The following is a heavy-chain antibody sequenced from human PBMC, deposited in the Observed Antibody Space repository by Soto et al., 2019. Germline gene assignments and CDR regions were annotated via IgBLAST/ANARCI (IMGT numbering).Heavy chain of an antibody. CDR2: IYHSGST. CDR1: GGSISSSNW. V-gene: IGHV4-4*02. J-gene: IGHJ3*01. CDR3: ARARRYYDSSGYFNAFDV. D-gene: IGHD3-22*01. Sequence: QVQLQESGPGLVKPSGTLSLTCAVSGGSISSSNWWSWVRQSPGKGREWIGEIYHSGSTNYNPSLKSRVTISVAKSKNQFPLQLSSVTAADTAVYYCARARRYYDSSGYFNAFDVWGQGTMVTVSS.